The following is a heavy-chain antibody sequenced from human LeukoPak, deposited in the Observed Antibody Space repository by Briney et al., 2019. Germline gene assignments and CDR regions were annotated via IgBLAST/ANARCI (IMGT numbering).Heavy chain of an antibody. CDR3: ARDSCSLSSCPFFGY. Sequence: ASVKVSCKASGGTFSSYAISWVRQAPGQGLEWMGWINPNSGGTNYAQKFQGRVTMTRDTSITTAYMELSSLISDDTAVYYCARDSCSLSSCPFFGYWGQGILVTVSS. CDR2: INPNSGGT. CDR1: GGTFSSYA. V-gene: IGHV1-2*02. D-gene: IGHD2-2*01. J-gene: IGHJ4*02.